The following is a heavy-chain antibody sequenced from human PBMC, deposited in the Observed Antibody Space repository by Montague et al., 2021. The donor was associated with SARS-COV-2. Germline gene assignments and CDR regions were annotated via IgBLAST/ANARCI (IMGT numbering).Heavy chain of an antibody. V-gene: IGHV3-30-3*01. Sequence: SLSLSCSASGFTFSSYAMHWVRQAPGKGLEWVAVISYDGSNKYYADSVEGRFTISRDNSKNTLYLQMNSLRAEDTAVYYCARDTYDSSGYSDGMDVWGQGTTVTVSS. CDR2: ISYDGSNK. D-gene: IGHD3-22*01. CDR3: ARDTYDSSGYSDGMDV. J-gene: IGHJ6*02. CDR1: GFTFSSYA.